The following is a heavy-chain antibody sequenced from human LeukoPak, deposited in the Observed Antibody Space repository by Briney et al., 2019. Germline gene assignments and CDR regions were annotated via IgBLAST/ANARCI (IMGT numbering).Heavy chain of an antibody. Sequence: RASVKVSCKASGGTFSSYAISWVRQAPGQGLEWMGGIIPIFGTANYAQKFQGRVTITADESTSTAYMELSSLRPEDTAVYYCARSGYYDSSGYMRDHAFDIWGQGTMVTVSS. V-gene: IGHV1-69*13. CDR3: ARSGYYDSSGYMRDHAFDI. J-gene: IGHJ3*02. CDR2: IIPIFGTA. D-gene: IGHD3-22*01. CDR1: GGTFSSYA.